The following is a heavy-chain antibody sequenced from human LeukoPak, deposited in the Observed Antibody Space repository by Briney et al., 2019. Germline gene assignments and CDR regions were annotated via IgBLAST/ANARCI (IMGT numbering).Heavy chain of an antibody. D-gene: IGHD6-19*01. J-gene: IGHJ4*02. CDR3: AREDSSGWTDYFDY. CDR2: IYYSGST. Sequence: SETLSLSCTVSGGSISSYYWSWIRQPPGKGLEWIGYIYYSGSTNYNPSLKSRVTISVDTSKNQFSLKLSSVTAADTAVYYCAREDSSGWTDYFDYWGQGTLVTVSS. V-gene: IGHV4-59*01. CDR1: GGSISSYY.